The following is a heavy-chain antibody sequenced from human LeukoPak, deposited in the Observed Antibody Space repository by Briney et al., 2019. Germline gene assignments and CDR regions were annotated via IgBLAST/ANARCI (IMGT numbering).Heavy chain of an antibody. V-gene: IGHV5-51*01. CDR1: GYSFTSYW. Sequence: GESLKISCKGSGYSFTSYWIGWVRQMPGKGLEGMGIIYPCDSDTRYSPSFQGQVTISADKSISTAYLQWSSLKASDTAMYYCATQDIVATINAFDIWGQGTMVTVSS. J-gene: IGHJ3*02. CDR2: IYPCDSDT. D-gene: IGHD5-12*01. CDR3: ATQDIVATINAFDI.